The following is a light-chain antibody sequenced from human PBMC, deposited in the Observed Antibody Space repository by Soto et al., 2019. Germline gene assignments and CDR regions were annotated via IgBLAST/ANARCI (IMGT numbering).Light chain of an antibody. J-gene: IGLJ2*01. CDR3: AAWDDSLRGVV. Sequence: QSVLTQPPSASGTPGQRVTISCSGNSSNIGSNSGDWYQHLPGTAPKLLIYRNNQRPSGVPDRFSGSKSGTSVSLVISGLRSEDEADYPCAAWDDSLRGVVFGGGTKLTVL. V-gene: IGLV1-47*01. CDR2: RNN. CDR1: SSNIGSNS.